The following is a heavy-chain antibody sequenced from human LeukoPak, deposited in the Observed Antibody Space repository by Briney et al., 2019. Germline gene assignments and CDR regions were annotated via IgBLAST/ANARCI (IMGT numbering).Heavy chain of an antibody. CDR1: GYTFTSYG. J-gene: IGHJ4*02. D-gene: IGHD3-16*02. V-gene: IGHV1-18*01. CDR2: ISAYNGNT. Sequence: ASVKVSCKASGYTFTSYGISWVRQAPGQGLEWMGWISAYNGNTNYAQKLQGRVTMTTDTSTSTAYMELRSLRSDDTAVYYCARVLRLGELSSALLEFDYWGQGTLVTVSS. CDR3: ARVLRLGELSSALLEFDY.